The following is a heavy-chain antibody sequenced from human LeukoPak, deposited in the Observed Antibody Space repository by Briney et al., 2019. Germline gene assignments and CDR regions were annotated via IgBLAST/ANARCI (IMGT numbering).Heavy chain of an antibody. Sequence: SVKVSCKASGGTFSSYAISWVRQAPGQGLEWMGGIIPIFGTANYAQKFQGRVTITADESTSTAYMELSSLRSEDTAVYYCARREYTQTSTTPHGYWGQGTLVTVSS. J-gene: IGHJ4*02. CDR2: IIPIFGTA. CDR3: ARREYTQTSTTPHGY. D-gene: IGHD1-14*01. CDR1: GGTFSSYA. V-gene: IGHV1-69*01.